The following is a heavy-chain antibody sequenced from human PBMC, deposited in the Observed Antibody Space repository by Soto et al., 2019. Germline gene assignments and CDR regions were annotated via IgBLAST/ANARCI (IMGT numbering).Heavy chain of an antibody. D-gene: IGHD3-10*01. CDR3: ARIKWFGELLVSWFDP. Sequence: PSETLSLTCAVYGGSFSGYYWSWIRQPPGKGLEWIGEINHSGSTNYNPSLKSRVTISVDTSKNQFSLKLSSVTAADTAVYYCARIKWFGELLVSWFDPWGQGTLVTVSS. J-gene: IGHJ5*02. CDR1: GGSFSGYY. CDR2: INHSGST. V-gene: IGHV4-34*01.